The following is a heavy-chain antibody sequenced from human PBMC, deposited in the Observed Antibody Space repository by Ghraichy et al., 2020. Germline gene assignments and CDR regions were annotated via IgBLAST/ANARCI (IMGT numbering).Heavy chain of an antibody. Sequence: WGSLRLSCAASGFTFSNHNMNWVRQAPGKGLEWVSYISSSGSVIYYADSVQGRFTISRDSAKKSLYLQMNSLRAEDTAVYYCARDQGGYDSYFFDYWGQGTLVTVSS. J-gene: IGHJ4*02. V-gene: IGHV3-48*01. CDR2: ISSSGSVI. CDR1: GFTFSNHN. D-gene: IGHD5-12*01. CDR3: ARDQGGYDSYFFDY.